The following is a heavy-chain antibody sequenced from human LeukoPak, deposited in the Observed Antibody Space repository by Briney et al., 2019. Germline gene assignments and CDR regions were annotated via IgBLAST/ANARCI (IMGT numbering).Heavy chain of an antibody. CDR2: IYSGGST. CDR3: ARKPSLDY. Sequence: GGSLRLSCAASGFTVSSNYMNWVRQAPGKGLQWVSVIYSGGSTYYTDSVKGRFTISRDNSKNTVYLQVNSLRVEDTAVYYCARKPSLDYWGQGTLVTVSS. CDR1: GFTVSSNY. J-gene: IGHJ4*02. V-gene: IGHV3-66*01.